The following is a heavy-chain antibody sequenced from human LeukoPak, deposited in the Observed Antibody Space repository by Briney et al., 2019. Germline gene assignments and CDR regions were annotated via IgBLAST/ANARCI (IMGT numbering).Heavy chain of an antibody. CDR2: INSDGSST. J-gene: IGHJ5*02. Sequence: GGSLRLSCSASGFTFTGYWMNWVRQAPGKGLVWVSHINSDGSSTSYADSVKGRFTISRDNAKNTLYLQMNSLRAEDTAVYYCARDSKHEWFGDNWFDPWGQGTLVTVSS. D-gene: IGHD3-10*01. CDR1: GFTFTGYW. CDR3: ARDSKHEWFGDNWFDP. V-gene: IGHV3-74*01.